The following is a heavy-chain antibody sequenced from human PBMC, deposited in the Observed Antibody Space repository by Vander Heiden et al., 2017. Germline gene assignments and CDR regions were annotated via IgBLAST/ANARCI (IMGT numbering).Heavy chain of an antibody. D-gene: IGHD2-2*01. CDR1: GFTFSRFW. CDR2: MNSDGSST. CDR3: ARESAVERIAFDI. J-gene: IGHJ3*02. Sequence: EVRLEESGGGLVQPGGSLRLSCSASGFTFSRFWMHWVRQAPGKGLVWVSRMNSDGSSTMYADTVKGRFTISRDNAKNTVYLQMNSLRADDTAIYYCARESAVERIAFDIWGQGTMVTVSS. V-gene: IGHV3-74*03.